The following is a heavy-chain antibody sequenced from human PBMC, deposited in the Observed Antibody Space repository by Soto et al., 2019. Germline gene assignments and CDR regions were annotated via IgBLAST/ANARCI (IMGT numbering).Heavy chain of an antibody. CDR3: ARSGGDPYYFDY. Sequence: QVQLVQSGAEVKKPGSSVKVSCKASGGTFSSYTISWVRQAPGQGLEWMGRIIPILGIANYAQKFQGRVTITADKSTSTAYMELSSLRSEDTAVYYCARSGGDPYYFDYWGQGTLVTVSS. D-gene: IGHD4-17*01. CDR2: IIPILGIA. CDR1: GGTFSSYT. J-gene: IGHJ4*02. V-gene: IGHV1-69*02.